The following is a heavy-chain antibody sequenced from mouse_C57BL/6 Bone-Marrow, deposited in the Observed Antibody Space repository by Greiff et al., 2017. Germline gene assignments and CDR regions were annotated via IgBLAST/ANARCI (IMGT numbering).Heavy chain of an antibody. CDR2: ISYDGSN. Sequence: VEESGPGRVKPSQSLSLTCSVTGYSITSGYYWNWIRQFPGNKLEWMGYISYDGSNNYNPSLKNRISSTRDTSKNQFFLKLNSVTTEDTATYYCARPNWVYAMDYWSQGTLVTVSS. D-gene: IGHD4-1*01. V-gene: IGHV3-6*01. CDR3: ARPNWVYAMDY. J-gene: IGHJ4*01. CDR1: GYSITSGYY.